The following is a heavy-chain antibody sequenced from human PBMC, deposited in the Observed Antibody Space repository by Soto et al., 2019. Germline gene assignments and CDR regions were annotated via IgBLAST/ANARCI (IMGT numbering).Heavy chain of an antibody. CDR1: GFTFDDYA. V-gene: IGHV3-9*03. CDR2: VSWNSGSI. CDR3: AKASVADYYYYGMDV. Sequence: SLRLSCAASGFTFDDYAMHWVRQAPGKGLEWVSGVSWNSGSIGYADSVKGRFTISRDNAKNSLYLQMNSLRAEDMALYYCAKASVADYYYYGMDVWGQGTTVTVSS. J-gene: IGHJ6*02. D-gene: IGHD5-12*01.